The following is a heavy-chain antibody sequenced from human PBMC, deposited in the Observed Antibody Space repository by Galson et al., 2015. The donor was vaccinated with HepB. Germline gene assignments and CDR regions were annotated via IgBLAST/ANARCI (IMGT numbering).Heavy chain of an antibody. Sequence: SLRLSCAASGFTFNNYAMNWVRQTPGKGLEWVSGTSGTGLSTYYADSVKGRFTVSRDNSKNMMYLQMNSLRPEDTAVYYCANRDNQNYIMDVWGQGTTVTVSS. D-gene: IGHD1-1*01. CDR3: ANRDNQNYIMDV. V-gene: IGHV3-23*01. CDR2: TSGTGLST. CDR1: GFTFNNYA. J-gene: IGHJ6*02.